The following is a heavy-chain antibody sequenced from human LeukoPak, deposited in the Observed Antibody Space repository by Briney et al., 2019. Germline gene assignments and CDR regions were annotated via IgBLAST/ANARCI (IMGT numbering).Heavy chain of an antibody. CDR3: ARELGVTTGFRYYYYMDV. J-gene: IGHJ6*03. Sequence: ASVKVSCKASGYTFTGYYMHWVRQAPGQGLEWMGWINPNSGGTNYAQKFQGRVTMTRDTSIGTVYMELSRLRSDDTAVYYCARELGVTTGFRYYYYMDVWGKGTTVTVSS. CDR2: INPNSGGT. CDR1: GYTFTGYY. V-gene: IGHV1-2*02. D-gene: IGHD4-17*01.